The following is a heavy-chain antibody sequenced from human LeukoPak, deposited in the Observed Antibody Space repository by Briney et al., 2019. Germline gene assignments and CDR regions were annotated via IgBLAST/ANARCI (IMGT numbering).Heavy chain of an antibody. CDR1: GFTFSSYA. J-gene: IGHJ5*02. CDR2: ISYDGSNK. V-gene: IGHV3-30*04. CDR3: ARGGVSRWFDP. D-gene: IGHD2-8*01. Sequence: PGRSLRLSCAASGFTFSSYAMHWVRQAPGKGLEWVAVISYDGSNKCYADSVKGRFTISRDNSKNTLYLQMNSLRAEDTAVYYCARGGVSRWFDPWGQGTLVTVSS.